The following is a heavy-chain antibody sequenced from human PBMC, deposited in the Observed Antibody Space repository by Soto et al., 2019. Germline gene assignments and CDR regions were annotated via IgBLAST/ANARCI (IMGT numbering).Heavy chain of an antibody. CDR2: IGWNSGTI. J-gene: IGHJ5*01. CDR1: GSSSDDYA. D-gene: IGHD6-19*01. V-gene: IGHV3-9*02. CDR3: AKDQNGAVTGTTASRNWFDT. Sequence: PGGSLRLFCAGSGSSSDDYAMHWVRQAAGKGLEWVSCIGWNSGTIGYADSVRGGFSISRDNAKNSLYLQMNSRRTEDTAFYYFAKDQNGAVTGTTASRNWFDTWGQGTLVTVSS.